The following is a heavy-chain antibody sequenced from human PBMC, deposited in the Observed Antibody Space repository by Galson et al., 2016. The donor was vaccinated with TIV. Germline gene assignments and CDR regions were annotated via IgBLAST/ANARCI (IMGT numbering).Heavy chain of an antibody. J-gene: IGHJ5*01. CDR2: VWYDGGNI. Sequence: SLRLSCAASGFNFRSDGMHWVRQAPGRGLEWVAFVWYDGGNIHYADAVKGRFIISRDNSKYTLYLQMNSLRVEDTAVYYCARDRGFSSWSWTFNSWGQGTLVTVSS. V-gene: IGHV3-33*01. CDR3: ARDRGFSSWSWTFNS. CDR1: GFNFRSDG. D-gene: IGHD6-6*01.